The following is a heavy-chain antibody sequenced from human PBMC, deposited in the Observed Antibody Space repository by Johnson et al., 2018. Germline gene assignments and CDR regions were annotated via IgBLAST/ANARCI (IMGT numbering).Heavy chain of an antibody. J-gene: IGHJ6*03. D-gene: IGHD1-14*01. CDR3: ARVPGRYYMDV. CDR1: GFTFSSYS. CDR2: ITSTSTI. Sequence: VQLVESGGALVQPGGSLRLSCAASGFTFSSYSMNWVRQAPGKGLEGVSYITSTSTIDYAASVKGRFTISRDDAKNSLYLQMNSLRAEDTAMYSCARVPGRYYMDVWGKGTTVTVSS. V-gene: IGHV3-48*01.